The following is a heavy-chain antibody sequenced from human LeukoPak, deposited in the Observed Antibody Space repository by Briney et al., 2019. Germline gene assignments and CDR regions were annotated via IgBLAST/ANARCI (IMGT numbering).Heavy chain of an antibody. CDR1: GFTFSSYW. Sequence: GGSLRLSCAASGFTFSSYWMSWVRQAPGKGLEWVANIKRDGSEKYYVDSVKGRFTISRDKSKNTLHLQMNSLRAEDTAIYYCTRDLGYCSGGSCYAAAFWGQGTLDTVSS. V-gene: IGHV3-7*03. CDR3: TRDLGYCSGGSCYAAAF. CDR2: IKRDGSEK. D-gene: IGHD2-15*01. J-gene: IGHJ1*01.